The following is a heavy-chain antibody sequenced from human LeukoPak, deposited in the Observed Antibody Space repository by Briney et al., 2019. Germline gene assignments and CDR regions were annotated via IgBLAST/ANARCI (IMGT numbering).Heavy chain of an antibody. V-gene: IGHV3-23*01. D-gene: IGHD3-10*01. CDR2: ISGSGGST. CDR3: AKTGGDWYYYGSGSYLGYFDY. Sequence: PGGSLRLSCAASGYTFSSYAMSWVRQAPGKGLEWVSAISGSGGSTYYADSEKGRFTISRDNSKNTLYLQMNSLRAEDTAVYYCAKTGGDWYYYGSGSYLGYFDYWGQGTLVTVSS. J-gene: IGHJ4*02. CDR1: GYTFSSYA.